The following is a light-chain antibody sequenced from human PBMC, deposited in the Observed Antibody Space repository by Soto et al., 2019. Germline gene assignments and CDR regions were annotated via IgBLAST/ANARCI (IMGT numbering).Light chain of an antibody. CDR3: QQYYSTPFT. CDR2: WAS. V-gene: IGKV4-1*01. J-gene: IGKJ3*01. CDR1: QTIFYTSSNKNY. Sequence: DIVLTQSPDSLAVSLGERATIHCKSSQTIFYTSSNKNYLAWYQQRPGQPPKLLIYWASDRESGVPNRFSGSGSGTDFTLTISGLQAEGVAVYYCQQYYSTPFTFGPGTRLDIK.